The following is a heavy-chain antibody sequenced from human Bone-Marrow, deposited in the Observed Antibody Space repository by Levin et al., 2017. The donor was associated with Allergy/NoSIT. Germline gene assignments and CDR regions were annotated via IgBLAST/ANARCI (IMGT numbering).Heavy chain of an antibody. J-gene: IGHJ4*02. V-gene: IGHV3-66*01. D-gene: IGHD2-2*01. Sequence: GESLKISWGASGFTVRRKYMSWVRQAPGKGLEWVSGIYSGCSTYYADSVKGRFTISRENSKNTLYLQMNSLRAEDTAVYYCARDSPVYCSSTSCYPVWGQGTLVTVSS. CDR1: GFTVRRKY. CDR3: ARDSPVYCSSTSCYPV. CDR2: IYSGCST.